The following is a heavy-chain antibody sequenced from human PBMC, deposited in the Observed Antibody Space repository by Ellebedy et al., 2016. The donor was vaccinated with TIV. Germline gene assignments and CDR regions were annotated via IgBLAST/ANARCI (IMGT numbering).Heavy chain of an antibody. J-gene: IGHJ6*02. CDR1: GGSISIYH. D-gene: IGHD2-8*01. V-gene: IGHV4-59*01. CDR3: ASDHTNWDGMDV. CDR2: VYYSGGT. Sequence: MPSETLSLTCNVSGGSISIYHWNWIRQSPGKGLEWIGYVYYSGGTKYNPSLQSRLAMSVDTSKNQFSLKLRSVTAADTAVYYCASDHTNWDGMDVWGQGTTVTVSS.